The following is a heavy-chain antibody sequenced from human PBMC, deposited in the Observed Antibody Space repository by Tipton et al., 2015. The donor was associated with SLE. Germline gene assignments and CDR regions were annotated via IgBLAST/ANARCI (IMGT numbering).Heavy chain of an antibody. CDR3: ASIVGATPLDY. CDR2: IYYSGST. V-gene: IGHV4-39*07. J-gene: IGHJ4*02. CDR1: GGSISSSSYY. D-gene: IGHD1-26*01. Sequence: TLPLTCTVSGGSISSSSYYWGWIRQPPGKGLEWIGSIYYSGSTYYNPSLKSRVTISVDTSKNQFSLKLSSVTAADTAVYYCASIVGATPLDYWGQGTLVTVSS.